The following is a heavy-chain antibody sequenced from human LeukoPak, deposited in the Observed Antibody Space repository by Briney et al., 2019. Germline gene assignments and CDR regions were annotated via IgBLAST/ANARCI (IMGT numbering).Heavy chain of an antibody. CDR3: ARRTYYDFWSGYSTFDY. V-gene: IGHV3-48*03. CDR1: GFTFSSYE. D-gene: IGHD3-3*01. CDR2: ISSSGSTK. Sequence: GGSLRLSCAASGFTFSSYEMNWVRQAPGKGLEWVSYISSSGSTKYYTDSVRGRFTISRDNAKNSLYLQMSSLRGEDTAAYYCARRTYYDFWSGYSTFDYWGQGTLVTVSS. J-gene: IGHJ4*02.